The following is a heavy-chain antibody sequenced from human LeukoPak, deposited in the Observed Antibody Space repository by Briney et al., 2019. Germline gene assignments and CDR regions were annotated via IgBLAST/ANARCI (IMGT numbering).Heavy chain of an antibody. Sequence: GRSLRLSCAASGFTFSSYGMHWVRQAPGKVLEWVAVISYDGSNKFYADSVKGRFTISRDNSKNTLYLQMNSLRAEDTAVYYCAKAGYSSGWRNFDYWGQGTLVTVSS. J-gene: IGHJ4*02. CDR1: GFTFSSYG. V-gene: IGHV3-30*18. CDR2: ISYDGSNK. D-gene: IGHD6-19*01. CDR3: AKAGYSSGWRNFDY.